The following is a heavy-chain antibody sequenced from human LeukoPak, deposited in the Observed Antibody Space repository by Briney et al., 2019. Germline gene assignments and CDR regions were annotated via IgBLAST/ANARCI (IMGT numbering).Heavy chain of an antibody. V-gene: IGHV5-51*01. D-gene: IGHD2-15*01. J-gene: IGHJ4*02. CDR2: IFTGDSDT. CDR1: EYSFATYW. CDR3: ASEYCSGGNCYFDY. Sequence: GEPLKISCKGSEYSFATYWIGWVPQMHGQGLEWMGIIFTGDSDTRYSPSFQGQVTISADKSISTAYLQWSSLKASDTAIYYCASEYCSGGNCYFDYWGQGTLVTVSS.